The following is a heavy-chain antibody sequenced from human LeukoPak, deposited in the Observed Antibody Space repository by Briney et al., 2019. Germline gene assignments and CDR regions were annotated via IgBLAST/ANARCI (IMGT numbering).Heavy chain of an antibody. CDR1: GGSFSGYY. V-gene: IGHV4-34*01. CDR2: INHSGST. D-gene: IGHD3-10*01. J-gene: IGHJ4*02. CDR3: ARTRYYYNSRSYGAPYYFDY. Sequence: SETLSLTCAVYGGSFSGYYWSWIRQPPGKGLEWVGEINHSGSTNYNPSLKSRVTISVDTSKNQFSLKLSSVTAADTAVYYCARTRYYYNSRSYGAPYYFDYWGQGTLVTVSS.